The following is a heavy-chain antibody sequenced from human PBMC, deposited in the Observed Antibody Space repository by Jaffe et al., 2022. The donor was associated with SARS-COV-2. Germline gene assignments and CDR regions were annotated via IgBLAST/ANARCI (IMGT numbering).Heavy chain of an antibody. D-gene: IGHD5-12*01. J-gene: IGHJ5*02. Sequence: EVQLVESGGGLVQPGGSLRLSCAASGFTVSSNYMSWVRQAPGKGLEWVSVIYSGGSTYYADSVKGRFTISRDNSKNTLYLQMNSLRAEDTAVYYCASSLVRGYSGYGGFDPWGQGTLVTVSS. CDR3: ASSLVRGYSGYGGFDP. CDR1: GFTVSSNY. V-gene: IGHV3-66*02. CDR2: IYSGGST.